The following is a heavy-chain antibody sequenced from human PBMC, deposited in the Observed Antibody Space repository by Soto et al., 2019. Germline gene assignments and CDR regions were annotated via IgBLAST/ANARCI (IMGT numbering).Heavy chain of an antibody. CDR1: GGSISSGDYY. Sequence: SETLSLTCTVSGGSISSGDYYWSWIRQPPGKGLEWIGYIYYSGSTYYNPSLKSRVTISVDTSKNQFSLKLSSVTAADTAVYYCARWNGGVGATSPLYYYYGMDVWGQGTTVTVSS. J-gene: IGHJ6*02. V-gene: IGHV4-30-4*01. CDR3: ARWNGGVGATSPLYYYYGMDV. CDR2: IYYSGST. D-gene: IGHD1-26*01.